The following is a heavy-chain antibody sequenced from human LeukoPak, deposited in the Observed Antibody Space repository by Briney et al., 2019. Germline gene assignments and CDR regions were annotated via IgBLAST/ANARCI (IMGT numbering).Heavy chain of an antibody. CDR2: IYTSGST. V-gene: IGHV4-4*07. CDR3: SRASGASGNTAFDI. CDR1: GDSITNYY. Sequence: SETLSLTCTVSGDSITNYYWSWIRQPAGRGLEWIGRIYTSGSTNYNPSLKSRVTMSVDTSKNQFSLRLSSVTAADTAVYYCSRASGASGNTAFDIWGQGTMVTVSS. J-gene: IGHJ3*02. D-gene: IGHD3-10*01.